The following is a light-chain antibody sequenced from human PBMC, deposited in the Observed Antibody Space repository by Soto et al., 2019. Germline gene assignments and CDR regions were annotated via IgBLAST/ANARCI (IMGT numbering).Light chain of an antibody. V-gene: IGKV3-11*01. CDR1: QSVSSY. CDR3: QQRSNWPRT. Sequence: ELVLTQSPATLSLSPGERATLSCRASQSVSSYLAWYQQKPGQAPRLLIYDAYNRATGIPARFSGSGSGTDFTLTISSLDPEDFAVYYCQQRSNWPRTFGQGTRLEIK. J-gene: IGKJ5*01. CDR2: DAY.